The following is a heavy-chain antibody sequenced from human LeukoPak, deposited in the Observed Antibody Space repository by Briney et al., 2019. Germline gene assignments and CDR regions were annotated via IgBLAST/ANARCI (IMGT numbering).Heavy chain of an antibody. V-gene: IGHV4-61*08. CDR3: ARLNYGRRDYYYYYYMDV. Sequence: PSETLSLTCAVSGGSISSGGYSWSWIRQPPGKGLEWIAYIYSSGSTNYNPSLKSRVTRSVDTSKNQFSLKLSSVTAADSAVYYCARLNYGRRDYYYYYYMDVWGKGTTVTVSS. CDR1: GGSISSGGYS. J-gene: IGHJ6*03. CDR2: IYSSGST. D-gene: IGHD3-10*01.